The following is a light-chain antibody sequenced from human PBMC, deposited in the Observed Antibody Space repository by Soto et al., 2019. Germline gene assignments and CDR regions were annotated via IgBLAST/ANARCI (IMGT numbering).Light chain of an antibody. J-gene: IGKJ1*01. CDR2: AAS. CDR1: QGISIY. Sequence: VIWMTQSPSLLSACTAERVQISCRMSQGISIYLAWYQQKPGKAPELLIYAASTLQSGVPSRFSGSGSGTDFTLTISCLQSEDFATYYCQQYYSFPWTFGKGTKVDIK. CDR3: QQYYSFPWT. V-gene: IGKV1D-8*01.